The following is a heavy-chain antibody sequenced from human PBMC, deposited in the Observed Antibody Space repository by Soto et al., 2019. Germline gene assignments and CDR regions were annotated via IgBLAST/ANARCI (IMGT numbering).Heavy chain of an antibody. J-gene: IGHJ4*02. V-gene: IGHV1-8*01. CDR2: MNPNTGSI. D-gene: IGHD1-26*01. Sequence: QVQLVQSGAEVKKSGASVKVSCKASGYTFTSSDINWVRQATGQGLEWMGWMNPNTGSIGYTQRFQGRVSMTRNISITSAYMGLGGLKSEHTAVYYCARGRIVAAAFDYWGQGTLVTVSS. CDR1: GYTFTSSD. CDR3: ARGRIVAAAFDY.